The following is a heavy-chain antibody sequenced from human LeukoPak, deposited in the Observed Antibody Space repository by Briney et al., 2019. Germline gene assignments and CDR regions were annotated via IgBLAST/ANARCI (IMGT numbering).Heavy chain of an antibody. CDR3: ASGRQLGY. Sequence: GGSLRFSCAASGFIFSSYWMHWVRQAPGKGLEWVANIKEDGSEKYYVDSVKGRFTISRDNARNSLYLQMNSLRAEDTAVYYCASGRQLGYWGQGNPGHRLL. D-gene: IGHD6-13*01. J-gene: IGHJ4*02. CDR1: GFIFSSYW. V-gene: IGHV3-7*01. CDR2: IKEDGSEK.